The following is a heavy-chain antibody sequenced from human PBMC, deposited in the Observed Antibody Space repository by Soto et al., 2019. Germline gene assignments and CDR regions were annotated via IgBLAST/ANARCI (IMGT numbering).Heavy chain of an antibody. Sequence: QVQLVQSGAEVKKPGSSVKVSCKASGGTFSSYAISWVRQAPGQGLEWMGGIIPIFGTANYAQKFQGRVTITADESTSKAYMEMSSLRAEDTAVYYCARMGRDGPQGRRPAPTGWGQGTLVTVSS. CDR3: ARMGRDGPQGRRPAPTG. D-gene: IGHD3-9*01. CDR1: GGTFSSYA. J-gene: IGHJ4*02. CDR2: IIPIFGTA. V-gene: IGHV1-69*12.